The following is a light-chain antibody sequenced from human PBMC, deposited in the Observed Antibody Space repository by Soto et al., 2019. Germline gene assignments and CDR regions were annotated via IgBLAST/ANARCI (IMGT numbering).Light chain of an antibody. CDR1: QSISNH. J-gene: IGKJ1*01. CDR3: QQSYSSPPT. Sequence: DIQMSQSPSSLSASVEERVIMTCRASQSISNHLNWYQQKPGKAPKLLIFAASSLQSGVPSRFSGSRSGPDFTLTISSLQPEDFATYYCQQSYSSPPTFGQGTKVDIK. CDR2: AAS. V-gene: IGKV1-39*01.